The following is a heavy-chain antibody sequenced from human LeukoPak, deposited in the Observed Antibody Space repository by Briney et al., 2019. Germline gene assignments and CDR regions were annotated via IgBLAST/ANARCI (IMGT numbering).Heavy chain of an antibody. CDR3: AREISSGSYYYVEGSDY. Sequence: GGSLRLSCAASGFTFSSYSMNWVRQAPGKGLEWVSYVSSSSSTIYYADSVKGRFTISRDNAKNSLYLQMNSLRAEDTAVYYCAREISSGSYYYVEGSDYWGQGTLVTVSS. J-gene: IGHJ4*02. V-gene: IGHV3-48*04. D-gene: IGHD1-26*01. CDR2: VSSSSSTI. CDR1: GFTFSSYS.